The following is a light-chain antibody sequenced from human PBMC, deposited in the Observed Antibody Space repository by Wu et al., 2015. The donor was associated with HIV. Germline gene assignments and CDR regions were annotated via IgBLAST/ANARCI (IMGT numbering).Light chain of an antibody. CDR1: QSVTSNY. CDR3: QQYGTSPHT. Sequence: DSVLTQSPGTLSLSPGERATLSCRASQSVTSNYLAWYQQKPGQAPRLLIYATSNRATGIPDRISGSGSGTDFTLTISRLEPEDFAVYYCQQYGTSPHTFGQGTKVEIK. CDR2: ATS. J-gene: IGKJ1*01. V-gene: IGKV3-20*01.